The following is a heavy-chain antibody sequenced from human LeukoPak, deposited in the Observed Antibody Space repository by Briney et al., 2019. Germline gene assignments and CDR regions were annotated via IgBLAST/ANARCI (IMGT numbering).Heavy chain of an antibody. CDR2: IYYSGST. Sequence: PSETLSLTCTVSGGSISSGGYYWSWIRQHPGKGLEWIGYIYYSGSTYYNPSLKSRVTISVDTSKNQFSLKLSSVTAADTAVYYCARGLNSSHLFYVDYWGQGTLVTVSS. J-gene: IGHJ4*02. CDR3: ARGLNSSHLFYVDY. D-gene: IGHD6-13*01. CDR1: GGSISSGGYY. V-gene: IGHV4-31*03.